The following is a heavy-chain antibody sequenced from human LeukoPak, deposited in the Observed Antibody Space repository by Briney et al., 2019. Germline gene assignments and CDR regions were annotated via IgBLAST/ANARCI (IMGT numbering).Heavy chain of an antibody. V-gene: IGHV4-34*01. Sequence: SETLSLTCAVYGGSFSGYYWSWIRQPPGKGLEWIGEINHSGSTNHNPSLKSRVTISVDTSKNQFSLKLSSVTAADTAVYYCARGLRTYYDFLSGYYPNWFDPWGQGTLVIVSS. CDR3: ARGLRTYYDFLSGYYPNWFDP. CDR1: GGSFSGYY. CDR2: INHSGST. J-gene: IGHJ5*02. D-gene: IGHD3-3*01.